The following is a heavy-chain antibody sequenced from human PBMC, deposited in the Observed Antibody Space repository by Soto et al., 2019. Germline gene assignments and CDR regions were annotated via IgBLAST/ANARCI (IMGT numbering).Heavy chain of an antibody. CDR1: GGSISSSNW. D-gene: IGHD2-15*01. J-gene: IGHJ5*02. CDR3: ARDLGYCSGGSCYADNWFEP. V-gene: IGHV4-4*02. Sequence: SETLSLTCAVSGGSISSSNWWSWVRQPPGKGLEWIGEIYHSGSTNYNPSLKSRVTISVDKSKNQFSLKLSSVTAADTAVYYCARDLGYCSGGSCYADNWFEPWGQGTLVTVSS. CDR2: IYHSGST.